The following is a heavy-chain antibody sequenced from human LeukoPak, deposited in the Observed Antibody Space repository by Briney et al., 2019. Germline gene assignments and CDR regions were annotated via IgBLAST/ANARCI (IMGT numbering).Heavy chain of an antibody. CDR3: TTDFSHFDFSSGFYSY. V-gene: IGHV3-15*01. D-gene: IGHD3-3*01. J-gene: IGHJ4*02. CDR2: IKANIDGGST. CDR1: GFSFTTAW. Sequence: GGSLRLSCAASGFSFTTAWMVWVRQAPGKGLQWIGRIKANIDGGSTDLAAPVNGRFSISRDDSTNTVYLQMNSLKSDDTAVYYCTTDFSHFDFSSGFYSYWGQGSLVTVSS.